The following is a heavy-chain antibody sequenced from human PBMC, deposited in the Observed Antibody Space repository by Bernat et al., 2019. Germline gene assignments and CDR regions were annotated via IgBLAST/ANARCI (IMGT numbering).Heavy chain of an antibody. V-gene: IGHV3-21*01. CDR2: ICSSSYI. J-gene: IGHJ4*02. CDR3: ARDFGPVVPDY. CDR1: GFTFSSYS. D-gene: IGHD2-15*01. Sequence: EVQLVESGGGLVQPGGSLRLSCAASGFTFSSYSMNWVRQAPGKGLEWVSSICSSSYIYYVDSVKGRFTIYRDNAKNSLYLQMNSLRAEEAAADYCARDFGPVVPDYWGQGTLVTVSS.